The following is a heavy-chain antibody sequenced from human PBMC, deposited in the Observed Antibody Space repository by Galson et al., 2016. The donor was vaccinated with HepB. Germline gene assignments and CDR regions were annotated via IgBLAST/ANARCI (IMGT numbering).Heavy chain of an antibody. D-gene: IGHD5-24*01. CDR2: ISTTGSTT. CDR1: GFTISNYV. J-gene: IGHJ3*02. V-gene: IGHV3-23*01. CDR3: AKDDDDYNDAFDI. Sequence: SLRLSCAASGFTISNYVMTWVRQAPGMGLEWVSGISTTGSTTYYADSVKGRFTISRDNSKNTLYLQMNSLRAEDTAVYYRAKDDDDYNDAFDIWGQGTMVTVSS.